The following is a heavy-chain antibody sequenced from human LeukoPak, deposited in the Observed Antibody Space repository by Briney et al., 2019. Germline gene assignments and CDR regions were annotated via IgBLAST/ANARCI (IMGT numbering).Heavy chain of an antibody. Sequence: SETLSLTCSVSGDSISTYYWSWIRQPAGKGLEWIGRIYSSGSSNYNPSLRSRVTMSVDTSKNRFSLRLSSVTAADTAMYYCARGLPYSSGWPSDYWGQGTLVTVSS. CDR2: IYSSGSS. CDR3: ARGLPYSSGWPSDY. D-gene: IGHD6-19*01. CDR1: GDSISTYY. V-gene: IGHV4-4*07. J-gene: IGHJ4*02.